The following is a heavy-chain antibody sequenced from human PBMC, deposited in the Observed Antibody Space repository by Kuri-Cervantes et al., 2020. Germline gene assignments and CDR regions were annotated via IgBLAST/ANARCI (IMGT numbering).Heavy chain of an antibody. D-gene: IGHD6-19*01. CDR2: IKQDGSEK. CDR1: GFTFNSFW. J-gene: IGHJ3*02. V-gene: IGHV3-7*01. CDR3: ARDIAVYAFDI. Sequence: GGSLRLSCAASGFTFNSFWMSWVRQAPGKGLEWVANIKQDGSEKYYVGSVKGRFTISRDNAKNSLYLQMNSLRAEDTAVYYCARDIAVYAFDIWGQGTMVTVSS.